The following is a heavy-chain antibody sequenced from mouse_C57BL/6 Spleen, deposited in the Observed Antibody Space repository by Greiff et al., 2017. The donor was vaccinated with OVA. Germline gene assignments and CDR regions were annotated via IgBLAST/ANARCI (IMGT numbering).Heavy chain of an antibody. D-gene: IGHD1-1*01. V-gene: IGHV1-81*01. J-gene: IGHJ1*03. CDR3: ARRVTTVVDYWYFDV. CDR1: GYTFTSYG. Sequence: VQLQQSGAELARPGASVKLSCKASGYTFTSYGISWVKQRTGQGLEWIGEIYPRSGNTYYNEKFKGKATLTADKSSSTAYMELRSLTSEDSAVYFCARRVTTVVDYWYFDVWGTGTTVTVSS. CDR2: IYPRSGNT.